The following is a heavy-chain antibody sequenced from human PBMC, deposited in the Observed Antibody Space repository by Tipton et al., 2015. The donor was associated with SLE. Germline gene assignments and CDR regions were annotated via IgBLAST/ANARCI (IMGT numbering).Heavy chain of an antibody. CDR3: ARGRGRITIFGVVAYDY. V-gene: IGHV4-34*01. D-gene: IGHD3-3*01. Sequence: TLSLTCAVYGGSFSVYSWSWIRQSPGKGLEWIGEINHSGSTNYNPSLKSRVTISVDTSKNQFSLKLSSVTAADTAVYYCARGRGRITIFGVVAYDYWGQGTLVTVSS. CDR2: INHSGST. CDR1: GGSFSVYS. J-gene: IGHJ4*02.